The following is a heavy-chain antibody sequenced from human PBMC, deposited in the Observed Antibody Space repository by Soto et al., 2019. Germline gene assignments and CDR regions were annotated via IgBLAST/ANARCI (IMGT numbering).Heavy chain of an antibody. Sequence: GASVKVSCKASGYTFTRYYIHWVRQAPGQGLEWMGGIIPIFGTANYAQKFQGRVTITADESTSTAYMELSSLRSEDTAVYYCARDLGYYDSGGYWGQGTLVTVSS. J-gene: IGHJ4*02. CDR2: IIPIFGTA. CDR3: ARDLGYYDSGGY. CDR1: GYTFTRYY. D-gene: IGHD3-22*01. V-gene: IGHV1-69*13.